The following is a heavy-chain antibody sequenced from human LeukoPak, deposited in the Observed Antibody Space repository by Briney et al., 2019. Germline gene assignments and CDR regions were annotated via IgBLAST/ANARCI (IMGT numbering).Heavy chain of an antibody. V-gene: IGHV4-31*03. CDR2: IYYSGST. Sequence: PSQTLFLTCTVSGGSISSGGYYWSWIRQHPGKGLEWIGYIYYSGSTYYNPSLKSRVTISVDTSKNQFSLKLSSVTAADTAVYYCARDLHSSGFFDYWGQGTLVTVSS. J-gene: IGHJ4*02. CDR3: ARDLHSSGFFDY. D-gene: IGHD6-19*01. CDR1: GGSISSGGYY.